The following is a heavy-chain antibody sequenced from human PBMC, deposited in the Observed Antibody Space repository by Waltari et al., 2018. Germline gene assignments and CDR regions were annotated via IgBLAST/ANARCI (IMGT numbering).Heavy chain of an antibody. CDR3: ARVEMTTVTTFQN. Sequence: QVQLQESGPGLVKPSETLSLTCTVSGGSISSHYWSWIRQPPGKGLEWIGYIYYSGSTNYNPSLKSRVTISVDTSKNQFSLKLSSVTAADTAVYYCARVEMTTVTTFQNWGQGTLVTVSS. V-gene: IGHV4-59*11. D-gene: IGHD4-17*01. CDR1: GGSISSHY. CDR2: IYYSGST. J-gene: IGHJ4*02.